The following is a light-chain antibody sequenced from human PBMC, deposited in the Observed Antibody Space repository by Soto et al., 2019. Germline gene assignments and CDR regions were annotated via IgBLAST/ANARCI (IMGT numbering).Light chain of an antibody. CDR1: SSNIGCNA. Sequence: QSVLTQTPSASGTPGQRVTISCSGSSSNIGCNAIDWYQQIPGKAPKLLIYSIDKRPSAVPDRFSGSKSGTAASLAITGLRSEDEADYYCETWDGSLNVVFGGGTKVTVL. V-gene: IGLV1-44*01. J-gene: IGLJ2*01. CDR3: ETWDGSLNVV. CDR2: SID.